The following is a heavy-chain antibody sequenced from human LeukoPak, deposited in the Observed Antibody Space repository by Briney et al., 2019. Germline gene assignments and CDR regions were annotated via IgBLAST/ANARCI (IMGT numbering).Heavy chain of an antibody. CDR2: ISGSGGST. D-gene: IGHD6-13*01. Sequence: GGSLRLSCAASGFTFSSYAMSWVRQAPGKGLEWVSAISGSGGSTYYADSVKGRFTISRDNSKNTLYLQMNSLRAEDTALYYRAKGPYSRNPGQQVHWGQGTLVTVSS. CDR1: GFTFSSYA. CDR3: AKGPYSRNPGQQVH. J-gene: IGHJ4*02. V-gene: IGHV3-23*01.